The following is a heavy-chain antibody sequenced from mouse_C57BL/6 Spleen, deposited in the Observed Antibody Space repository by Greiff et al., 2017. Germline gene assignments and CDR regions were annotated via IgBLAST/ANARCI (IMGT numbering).Heavy chain of an antibody. Sequence: QVQLQQSGAELMKPGASVKLSCKATGYTFTGYWIAWVKQRPGHGLEWIGEILPGSGSTNYNEKFKGKATFTADTSSNTAYMQLSSLTTEDSAIYYCARREYDYEGKAFAYWGQGTLVTVSA. J-gene: IGHJ3*01. V-gene: IGHV1-9*01. CDR1: GYTFTGYW. D-gene: IGHD2-4*01. CDR3: ARREYDYEGKAFAY. CDR2: ILPGSGST.